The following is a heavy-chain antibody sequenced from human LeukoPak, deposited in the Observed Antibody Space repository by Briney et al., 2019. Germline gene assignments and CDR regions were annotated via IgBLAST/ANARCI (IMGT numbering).Heavy chain of an antibody. Sequence: SETLSLTCTVSGGSISSYYWSWIRQPPGKGLEWIGYIYYSGSTNYNPSLKSRVTISVDTSKNQFSLKLSSVTAADTAVYYCARFGGIDYWGQGTLVTVST. J-gene: IGHJ4*02. V-gene: IGHV4-59*01. D-gene: IGHD3-3*01. CDR2: IYYSGST. CDR3: ARFGGIDY. CDR1: GGSISSYY.